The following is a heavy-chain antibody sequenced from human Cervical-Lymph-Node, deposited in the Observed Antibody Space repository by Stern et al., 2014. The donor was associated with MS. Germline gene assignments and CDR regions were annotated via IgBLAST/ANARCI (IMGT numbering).Heavy chain of an antibody. V-gene: IGHV4-34*01. CDR2: INHSGST. D-gene: IGHD6-13*01. CDR3: ARVHSSGWFYFDS. CDR1: GGSFSGYY. J-gene: IGHJ4*02. Sequence: QVQLQQWGAGLLRPSETLSLACAVYGGSFSGYYWSWIRQPPGKGLEWIGEINHSGSTKYNPSLKSRVTISVDTSKNQFSLKLNSVTAADTALYYCARVHSSGWFYFDSWGQGTLVTVSS.